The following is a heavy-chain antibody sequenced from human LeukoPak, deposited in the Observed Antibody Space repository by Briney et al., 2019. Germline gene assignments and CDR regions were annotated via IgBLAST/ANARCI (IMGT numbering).Heavy chain of an antibody. CDR2: INHSGST. V-gene: IGHV4-34*01. J-gene: IGHJ6*02. CDR1: GGSFSGYY. Sequence: SETLSFTCAVYGGSFSGYYWSWIRQPPGKGLEWIGEINHSGSTNYNPSLKSRVTISVDTSKNQFSLKLSSVTAADTAVYYCWTYSSSWYGGYYYGMDVWGQGTTVTVSS. D-gene: IGHD6-13*01. CDR3: WTYSSSWYGGYYYGMDV.